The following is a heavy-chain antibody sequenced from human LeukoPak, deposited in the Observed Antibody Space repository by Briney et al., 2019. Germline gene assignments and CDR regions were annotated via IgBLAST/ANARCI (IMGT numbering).Heavy chain of an antibody. CDR1: GFTFSDYY. V-gene: IGHV3-11*01. D-gene: IGHD5-12*01. Sequence: NPGGSLRLSCAASGFTFSDYYMSWIRQARGRGLEWVSYISSSGSTIYYADSVKGRFTISRDNAKNSLYLQMNSLRAEDTAVYYCARMGLRSYTIDYWGQGTLVTVSS. CDR2: ISSSGSTI. J-gene: IGHJ4*02. CDR3: ARMGLRSYTIDY.